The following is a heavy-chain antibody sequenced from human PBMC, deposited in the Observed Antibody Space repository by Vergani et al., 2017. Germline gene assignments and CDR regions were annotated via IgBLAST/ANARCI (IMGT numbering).Heavy chain of an antibody. V-gene: IGHV3-21*01. D-gene: IGHD6-13*01. CDR1: GFTFSSYS. Sequence: VQLVESGGGLVKPGGSLRLSCAASGFTFSSYSMNCVRQAPGKGLEWVSSISSSSSYIYYADSVKGRFTISRDNAKNSLYLQMNSLRAEDTAVYYCARLSGIAAAGVGAFDIWGQGTMVTVSS. CDR3: ARLSGIAAAGVGAFDI. J-gene: IGHJ3*02. CDR2: ISSSSSYI.